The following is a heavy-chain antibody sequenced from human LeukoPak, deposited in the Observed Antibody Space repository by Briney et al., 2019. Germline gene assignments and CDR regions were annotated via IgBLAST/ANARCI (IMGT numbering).Heavy chain of an antibody. J-gene: IGHJ4*02. CDR3: TRHSSYYDSSGYYSY. CDR1: GFTFSNYD. D-gene: IGHD3-22*01. CDR2: IRSKANSYAT. V-gene: IGHV3-73*01. Sequence: GGSQRLSCSASGFTFSNYDMHWVRQASGKGLEWVGRIRSKANSYATAYAASVKGRLTNSRDDSKNTAYLQMNSLKTEDTAVYFCTRHSSYYDSSGYYSYWGQGTLVTVSS.